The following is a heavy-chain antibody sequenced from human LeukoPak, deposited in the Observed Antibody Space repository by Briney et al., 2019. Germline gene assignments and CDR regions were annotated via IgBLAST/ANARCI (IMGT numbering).Heavy chain of an antibody. Sequence: PGGSLRLSCAASGFTFSSYAMSWVRQAPGKGLEWVAVISYDGSNKYYADSVKGRFTISRDNSQSTLYLQMNSLRAEDTAVYYCATGGMMGATDSFEYWGQGTLVTVSS. D-gene: IGHD1-26*01. J-gene: IGHJ4*02. CDR2: ISYDGSNK. CDR3: ATGGMMGATDSFEY. V-gene: IGHV3-30*03. CDR1: GFTFSSYA.